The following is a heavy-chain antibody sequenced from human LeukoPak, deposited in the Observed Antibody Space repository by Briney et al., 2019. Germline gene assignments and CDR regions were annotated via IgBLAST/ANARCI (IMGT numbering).Heavy chain of an antibody. CDR2: ISYDGSNK. J-gene: IGHJ6*02. D-gene: IGHD6-13*01. V-gene: IGHV3-30*18. Sequence: GGSLRLSCAASGFTFSSYGMHWVRQAPGKGLGWVAVISYDGSNKYYADSVKGRFTISRDNSKNTLYLQMNSLRAEDTAVYYCAKEGNYYYGMDVWGQGTTVTVSS. CDR3: AKEGNYYYGMDV. CDR1: GFTFSSYG.